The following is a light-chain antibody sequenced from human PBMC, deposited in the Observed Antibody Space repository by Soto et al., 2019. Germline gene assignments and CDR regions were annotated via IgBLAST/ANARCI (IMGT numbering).Light chain of an antibody. CDR1: QTISRH. CDR3: QQRIWPRIT. CDR2: DIS. V-gene: IGKV3-11*01. Sequence: EIVLTQSPATLSLSPGETATLSCRASQTISRHLAWYQRKPGQAPRLLIYDISYRDTGVPARFSGSGSGTDFTLTISSLEPEDSAVYYCQQRIWPRITFGQGIRLEMK. J-gene: IGKJ2*01.